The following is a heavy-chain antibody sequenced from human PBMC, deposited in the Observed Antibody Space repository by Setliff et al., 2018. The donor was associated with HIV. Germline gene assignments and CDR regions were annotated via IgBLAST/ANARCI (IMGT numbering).Heavy chain of an antibody. V-gene: IGHV4-59*01. J-gene: IGHJ4*02. Sequence: PSETLSLTCIVSGGSMSNYYWSWVRQPPGKGLEWMGDIFHTGSSTSNPSLKSRVSLSVDTSKNQFSLRLSAVTAADTAVYYCASLTDYGGDSGSHWGQGTLVTVSS. D-gene: IGHD4-17*01. CDR2: IFHTGSS. CDR1: GGSMSNYY. CDR3: ASLTDYGGDSGSH.